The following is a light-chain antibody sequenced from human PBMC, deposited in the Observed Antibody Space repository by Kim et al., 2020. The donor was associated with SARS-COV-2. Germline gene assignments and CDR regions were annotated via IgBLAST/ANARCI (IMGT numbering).Light chain of an antibody. CDR3: LTWGPGIRV. CDR1: SEYKTYA. CDR2: VDSDGSR. J-gene: IGLJ2*01. V-gene: IGLV4-69*01. Sequence: QLVLTQSPSASASLGTSVKLTCTLSSEYKTYAIAWHQQLPEKGPRYLMNVDSDGSRTRGDGIPDRFSGSSSGAERYLTISSLQPEDEADYYCLTWGPGIRVFGGGTKVTVL.